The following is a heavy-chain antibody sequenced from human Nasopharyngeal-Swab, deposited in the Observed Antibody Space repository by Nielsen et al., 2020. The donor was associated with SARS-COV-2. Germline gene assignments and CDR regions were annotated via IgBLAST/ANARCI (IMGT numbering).Heavy chain of an antibody. D-gene: IGHD6-13*01. Sequence: GSLRLSCTVSGGSISSSSYYWGWIRQPPGKGLEWIGSIYHSGSTYYNPSLKSRVTISVDTSKNQFSLKLSSVTAADTAVYYCVGSSWYGDYYYYYGMDVWGQGTTVTVSS. CDR1: GGSISSSSYY. CDR3: VGSSWYGDYYYYYGMDV. CDR2: IYHSGST. V-gene: IGHV4-39*07. J-gene: IGHJ6*02.